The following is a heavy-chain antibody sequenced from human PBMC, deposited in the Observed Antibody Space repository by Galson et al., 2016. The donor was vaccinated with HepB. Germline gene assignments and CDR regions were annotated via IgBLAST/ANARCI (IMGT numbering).Heavy chain of an antibody. D-gene: IGHD6-19*01. V-gene: IGHV3-23*01. CDR3: AKDPSSGWYKYYHGMDV. CDR1: GFTFSSYV. CDR2: LSDGGERT. Sequence: SLRLSCAASGFTFSSYVMTWVRQAPGKGLEWVAALSDGGERTDYADSVKGRFIISRDNSKNTVYLQMNSLRAEDTAVYHCAKDPSSGWYKYYHGMDVWGQGTTVTVSS. J-gene: IGHJ6*02.